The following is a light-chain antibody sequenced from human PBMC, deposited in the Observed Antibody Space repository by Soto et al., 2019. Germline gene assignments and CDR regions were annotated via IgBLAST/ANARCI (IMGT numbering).Light chain of an antibody. J-gene: IGLJ3*02. V-gene: IGLV4-60*03. Sequence: QLVLTQSSSASASLGSSVKLTCTLSSGHSSYIIAWHQQRPGKAPRYLMKLEGSGSYNKGSGVPDRFSGSSSGADRYLTISNLQSEDEADYYCETWDSNTRVFGGGTKLTVL. CDR3: ETWDSNTRV. CDR1: SGHSSYI. CDR2: LEGSGSY.